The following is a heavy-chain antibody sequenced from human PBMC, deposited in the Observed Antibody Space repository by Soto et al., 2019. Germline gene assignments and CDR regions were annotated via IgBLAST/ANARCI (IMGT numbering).Heavy chain of an antibody. D-gene: IGHD3-22*01. CDR2: ITPIFGTA. CDR1: GGTFSSYA. V-gene: IGHV1-69*12. J-gene: IGHJ4*02. Sequence: QVQLVQSGAEVKKPGSSVKVSCKASGGTFSSYAISWVRQAPGQGLEWMGGITPIFGTANYAQKFQGRVTITADESTSTAYMELSSLRSEDTAMYYCARVKGVRNYYDSSGLFDYWGQGTLVTVSS. CDR3: ARVKGVRNYYDSSGLFDY.